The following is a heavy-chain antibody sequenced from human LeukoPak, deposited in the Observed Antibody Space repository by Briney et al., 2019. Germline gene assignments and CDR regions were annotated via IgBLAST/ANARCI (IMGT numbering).Heavy chain of an antibody. CDR3: AKATWQYPVS. Sequence: GGSLRLSCAASGFTFSSYGMHWVRQAPGKGLEWVAVISYDGSNKYYADSVKGRFTISRDNSKNTLYPQMNSLRAEDTAVYYCAKATWQYPVSWGQGTLVTVSS. J-gene: IGHJ5*02. V-gene: IGHV3-30*18. CDR1: GFTFSSYG. D-gene: IGHD2-2*01. CDR2: ISYDGSNK.